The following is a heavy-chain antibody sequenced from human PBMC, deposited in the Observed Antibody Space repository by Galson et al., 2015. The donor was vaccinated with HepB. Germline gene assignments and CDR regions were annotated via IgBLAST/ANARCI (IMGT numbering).Heavy chain of an antibody. J-gene: IGHJ6*04. CDR1: GFTFSGSP. Sequence: SLRLSCAASGFTFSGSPMHWVRQASGKGLEWVARIRSKTNNYATTYAASVKGRFTISRDDSKNTAYLQMNSLETEDTAMYFCASTYGSGFLDVWGKGTTVTVSS. CDR3: ASTYGSGFLDV. CDR2: IRSKTNNYAT. D-gene: IGHD3-10*01. V-gene: IGHV3-73*01.